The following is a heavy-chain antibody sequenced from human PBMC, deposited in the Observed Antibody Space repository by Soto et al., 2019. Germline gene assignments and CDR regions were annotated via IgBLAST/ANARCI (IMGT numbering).Heavy chain of an antibody. D-gene: IGHD3-16*02. J-gene: IGHJ6*03. V-gene: IGHV4-59*08. Sequence: QVQLQESGPGLVKPSETLSLTCTVSGGSISSYYWSWIRQPPGKGLEWIGYIYYSGRTNYNPSLKSRVTISVDTSKNQFSRKLSSVTAADTAVYYLASLGGYYDYIWGSYRESSYYYYYMDVWGKGTTVTVSS. CDR1: GGSISSYY. CDR2: IYYSGRT. CDR3: ASLGGYYDYIWGSYRESSYYYYYMDV.